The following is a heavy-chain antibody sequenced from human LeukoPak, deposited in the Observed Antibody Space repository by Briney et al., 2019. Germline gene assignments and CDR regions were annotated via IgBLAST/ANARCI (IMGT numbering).Heavy chain of an antibody. J-gene: IGHJ5*02. D-gene: IGHD7-27*01. CDR1: GYTFTFYC. Sequence: GASVTVSCTASGYTFTFYCMHWVRQAPGQGLERMGWINPNSGGTNYAQKFQGRVTMTRDTSISTAYMELSRLRYDDTAVYYCARDGTGNWFDHWGQGTLVTVSS. CDR3: ARDGTGNWFDH. CDR2: INPNSGGT. V-gene: IGHV1-2*02.